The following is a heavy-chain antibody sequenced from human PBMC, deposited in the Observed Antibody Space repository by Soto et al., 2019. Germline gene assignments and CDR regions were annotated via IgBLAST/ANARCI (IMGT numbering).Heavy chain of an antibody. J-gene: IGHJ4*02. V-gene: IGHV1-69*13. CDR2: IIPIFGTA. CDR3: AGRDLRYSGSYSPHFDY. CDR1: GGTFSSYA. D-gene: IGHD1-26*01. Sequence: ASVKVSCKASGGTFSSYAISWVRQAPGQGLEWMGGIIPIFGTANYAQKFQGRVTITADESTSTAYMEXSSLRSEDTAVYYCAGRDLRYSGSYSPHFDYWGQGTLVTVSS.